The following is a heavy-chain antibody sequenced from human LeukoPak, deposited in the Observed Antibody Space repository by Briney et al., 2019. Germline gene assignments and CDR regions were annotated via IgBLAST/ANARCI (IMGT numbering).Heavy chain of an antibody. CDR1: GVMFPSYW. CDR3: ARELIMDV. Sequence: PGGSLRLSCAASGVMFPSYWMTWVRQAPGKGLEWVSYISYSSSTIYYADSVKGRFTISRDNAKSSLYLQMNSLRDEDTAVYLCARELIMDVWGQGTTVTVSS. J-gene: IGHJ6*02. V-gene: IGHV3-48*02. CDR2: ISYSSSTI.